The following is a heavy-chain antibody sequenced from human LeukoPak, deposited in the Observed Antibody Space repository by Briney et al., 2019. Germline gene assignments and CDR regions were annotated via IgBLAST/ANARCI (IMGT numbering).Heavy chain of an antibody. J-gene: IGHJ3*02. D-gene: IGHD2-2*02. Sequence: SETLSLTCAVSGGSISSGDYYWSWIRQPPGKGLEWIGYIYYSGSTYYNPSLKSRVTISVDTSKNQFSLKLSSVTAADTAVYYCARAPPLYCSSTSCYNDIWGQGTMVTVSS. CDR1: GGSISSGDYY. CDR2: IYYSGST. V-gene: IGHV4-30-4*01. CDR3: ARAPPLYCSSTSCYNDI.